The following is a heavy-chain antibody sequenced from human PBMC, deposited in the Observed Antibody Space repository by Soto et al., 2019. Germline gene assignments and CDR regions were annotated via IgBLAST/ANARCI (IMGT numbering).Heavy chain of an antibody. V-gene: IGHV4-30-2*01. D-gene: IGHD3-10*01. CDR3: ARDMVRGGDNWFAP. CDR2: IYHSGST. Sequence: QLQLQESGSGLVKPSQTLSLTCAVSGGSICSDGYSWSWIRQPPGNGLEWIGYIYHSGSTYYNPSLKSRVTISVDRSKNQFSLKLSSVTAADTAVYYCARDMVRGGDNWFAPWGQGTLVTVSS. CDR1: GGSICSDGYS. J-gene: IGHJ5*02.